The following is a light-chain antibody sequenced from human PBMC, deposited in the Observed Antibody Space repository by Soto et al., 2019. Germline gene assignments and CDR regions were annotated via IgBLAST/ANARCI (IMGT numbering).Light chain of an antibody. CDR2: DAT. J-gene: IGKJ3*01. Sequence: EVVLTQSPATLSLSPGDRATLSCRASQSVRTDLVWYQQKPGQAPRLLIYDATNRATGIPARFSGSGSGTDFTLTISSLETEDVAVYYCQQRSKWPTFGPGTKVDIK. CDR1: QSVRTD. CDR3: QQRSKWPT. V-gene: IGKV3-11*01.